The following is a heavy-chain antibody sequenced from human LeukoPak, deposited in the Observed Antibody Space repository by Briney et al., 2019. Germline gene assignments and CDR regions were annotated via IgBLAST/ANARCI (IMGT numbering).Heavy chain of an antibody. Sequence: GGSVKVSCKASGYTLISYFMNWVGQAPGQGVWWMGWINTNTGNPTYAQGFTGRFVFSLDTSVSTAYLQISSLKAEDTAVYYCARSIGAAGYMDVWGKGTTVTVSS. D-gene: IGHD6-13*01. J-gene: IGHJ6*03. CDR2: INTNTGNP. V-gene: IGHV7-4-1*02. CDR3: ARSIGAAGYMDV. CDR1: GYTLISYF.